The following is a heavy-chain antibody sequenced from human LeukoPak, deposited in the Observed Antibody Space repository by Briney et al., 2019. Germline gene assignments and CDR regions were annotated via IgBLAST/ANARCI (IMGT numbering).Heavy chain of an antibody. D-gene: IGHD3-22*01. CDR1: GGSISSYY. V-gene: IGHV4-59*12. Sequence: SETLSLTCTVSGGSISSYYWSWIRQPPGKGLEWIGYIYYSGSTNYNPSLKSRVTISVDTSKNQFSLKLSSVTAADTAVYYCARAPSPYYYDSSGYYYPSWFDPWGQGTLVTVSS. CDR2: IYYSGST. CDR3: ARAPSPYYYDSSGYYYPSWFDP. J-gene: IGHJ5*02.